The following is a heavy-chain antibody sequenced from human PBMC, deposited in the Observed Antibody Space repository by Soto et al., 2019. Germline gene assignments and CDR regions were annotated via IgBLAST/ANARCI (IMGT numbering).Heavy chain of an antibody. CDR2: ISGSGGTT. CDR1: GFTFSSYA. V-gene: IGHV3-23*01. J-gene: IGHJ4*02. CDR3: AKDLLEYYDILTGYYFDY. Sequence: EVQLLESGGGLVQPGGSLRLSCAASGFTFSSYAMSWVRQAPGKGLEWVSAISGSGGTTNYADSVKGRFTISRDNSKNTLFLQMNSLRAEDTAVYWRAKDLLEYYDILTGYYFDYWGQGTLVPVSS. D-gene: IGHD3-9*01.